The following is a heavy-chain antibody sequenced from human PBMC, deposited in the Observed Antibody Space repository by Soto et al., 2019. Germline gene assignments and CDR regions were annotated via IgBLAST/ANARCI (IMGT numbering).Heavy chain of an antibody. Sequence: GGSLRLSCAASGFTFSSYAMSWVRQAPGKGLEWVSAISGSGGSTYYADSVKGRFTISRDNSKNTLYLQMNSLRAEDTAVYYCAKSGQLPAAIFYYYGMDVWGQGNKVNVSS. D-gene: IGHD2-2*01. V-gene: IGHV3-23*01. CDR1: GFTFSSYA. J-gene: IGHJ6*02. CDR2: ISGSGGST. CDR3: AKSGQLPAAIFYYYGMDV.